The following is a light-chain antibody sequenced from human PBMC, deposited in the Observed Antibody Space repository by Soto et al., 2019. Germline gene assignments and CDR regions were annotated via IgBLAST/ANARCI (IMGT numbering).Light chain of an antibody. CDR1: SSDVSIYNY. V-gene: IGLV2-14*01. CDR2: EVS. J-gene: IGLJ1*01. Sequence: QSALTQPASVSGSPGQSITISCTGTSSDVSIYNYVSWYQQHPGKAPKLMIYEVSNRPSGVSNRFSGAKSGNTASLTISGLLVEDEADYYCCSYTSSTNYVFGAGTKLTVL. CDR3: CSYTSSTNYV.